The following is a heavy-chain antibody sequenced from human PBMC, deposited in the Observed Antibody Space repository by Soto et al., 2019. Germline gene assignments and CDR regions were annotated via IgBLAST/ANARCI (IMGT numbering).Heavy chain of an antibody. V-gene: IGHV3-48*01. J-gene: IGHJ4*02. D-gene: IGHD3-9*01. CDR1: GFIFSSYN. CDR2: ISASSFTT. CDR3: ASSKTFDH. Sequence: PGGSLRLSCAASGFIFSSYNMNWVRRAPGKGPEWVAYISASSFTTHYVDSVRGRFTISRDDAKNSVYLQMNSLRGDDTAMYYCASSKTFDHWGQGTLVTVSS.